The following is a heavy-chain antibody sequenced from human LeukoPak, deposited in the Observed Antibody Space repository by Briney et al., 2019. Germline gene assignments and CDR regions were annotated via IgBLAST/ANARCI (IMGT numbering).Heavy chain of an antibody. CDR1: GGSISSYY. V-gene: IGHV4-59*01. D-gene: IGHD4-17*01. J-gene: IGHJ4*02. CDR2: IYYSGST. CDR3: ARDGAYGDYGGFDY. Sequence: ASETLSLTCTVSGGSISSYYWNWIRQPPGKGLEWIGYIYYSGSTNYNPSLKSRVTISGDTSKNQFSLKLSSVTAADTAVYYCARDGAYGDYGGFDYWGQGTLVTVSS.